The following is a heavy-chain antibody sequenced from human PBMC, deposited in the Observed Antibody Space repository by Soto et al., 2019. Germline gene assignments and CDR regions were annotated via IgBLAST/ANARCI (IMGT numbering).Heavy chain of an antibody. D-gene: IGHD5-12*01. J-gene: IGHJ6*02. CDR2: IIPIFGTA. CDR3: AREREMATFYYYYYGMDV. V-gene: IGHV1-69*13. Sequence: SVKVSCKASGGTFSSYAISWVRQAPGQGLEWMGGIIPIFGTANYAQKFQGRVTITADESTSTAYMELSSLRSEDMAVYYCAREREMATFYYYYYGMDVWGQGTTVTVSS. CDR1: GGTFSSYA.